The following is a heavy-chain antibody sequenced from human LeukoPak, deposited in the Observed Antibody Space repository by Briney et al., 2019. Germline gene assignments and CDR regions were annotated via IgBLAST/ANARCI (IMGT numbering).Heavy chain of an antibody. CDR1: GYTLTELS. Sequence: ASVKVSCKVSGYTLTELSMHWVRQGPGKGLEWMGGFDPEDGETIYAQKFQGRVTMTEDTSTDTAYMELSSLRSEDTAVYYCAAIGPYSSSSYFDYWGQGTLVTVSS. D-gene: IGHD6-13*01. CDR3: AAIGPYSSSSYFDY. V-gene: IGHV1-24*01. J-gene: IGHJ4*02. CDR2: FDPEDGET.